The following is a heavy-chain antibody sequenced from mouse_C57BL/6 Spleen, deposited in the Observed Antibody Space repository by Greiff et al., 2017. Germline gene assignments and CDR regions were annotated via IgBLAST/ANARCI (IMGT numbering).Heavy chain of an antibody. Sequence: EVQLQQSGPELVKPGDSVKISCKASGYSFTGYFMTWVMQSPGKSLEWIGRINPYNGDTFSNQQFKGQATLTVDKSSSTAHMELRSRTSEDSAVYYCAREIYDGNYVFFDYWGQGTTLTVSS. D-gene: IGHD2-1*01. CDR1: GYSFTGYF. CDR3: AREIYDGNYVFFDY. V-gene: IGHV1-20*01. CDR2: INPYNGDT. J-gene: IGHJ2*01.